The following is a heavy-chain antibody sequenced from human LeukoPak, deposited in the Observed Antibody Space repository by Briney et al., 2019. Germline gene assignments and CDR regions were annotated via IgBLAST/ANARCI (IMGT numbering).Heavy chain of an antibody. CDR3: AKDLSYCSGGSCYWDTIENVDY. J-gene: IGHJ4*02. CDR1: GFTFSVYA. CDR2: ISGSGGST. Sequence: GGSLRLSCAASGFTFSVYAMSWVRQAPGKGLEWVSAISGSGGSTYYADSVKGRFTISRDNSKNTLYLQMNSLRAEDTAVYYCAKDLSYCSGGSCYWDTIENVDYWGQGTLVTVSS. D-gene: IGHD2-15*01. V-gene: IGHV3-23*01.